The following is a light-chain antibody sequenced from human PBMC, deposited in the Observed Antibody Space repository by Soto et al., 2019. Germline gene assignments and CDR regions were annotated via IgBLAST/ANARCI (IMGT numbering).Light chain of an antibody. CDR1: QSVSSN. CDR2: GAS. J-gene: IGKJ4*01. V-gene: IGKV3-15*01. Sequence: DIVMTQSPAPLSVSPGERTTLSCRTSQSVSSNLAWYQQKPGQAPRRLIYGASTRATGIPARFSGSGSGTDFTLTISSLQSEDFAVYYCQQYYTWPRTFGGGTKVEIK. CDR3: QQYYTWPRT.